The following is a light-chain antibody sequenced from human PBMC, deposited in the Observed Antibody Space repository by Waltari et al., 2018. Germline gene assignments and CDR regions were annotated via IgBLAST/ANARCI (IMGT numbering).Light chain of an antibody. CDR2: GAS. V-gene: IGKV3-15*01. CDR3: QQYNNWPLT. J-gene: IGKJ4*01. CDR1: QSVNSN. Sequence: DIVMTPSPATLSVSPGERATLSCRASQSVNSNLAWYQQRPGQAPRLLIYGASTTATGIPARFTGSGSGTEFTLTISSLQSEDFAVYYCQQYNNWPLTFGGGTEVEIK.